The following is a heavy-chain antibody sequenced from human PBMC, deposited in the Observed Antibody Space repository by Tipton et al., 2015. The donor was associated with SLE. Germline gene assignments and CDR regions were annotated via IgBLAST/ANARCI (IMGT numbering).Heavy chain of an antibody. J-gene: IGHJ4*02. V-gene: IGHV4-38-2*02. Sequence: LRLSCAVSGYSISSGYYWGWIRQPPGKGLEWIGSIYHSGSTYYNPSLKSRVTMSVDTSKNQFSLKLSSVTAADTAVYYCAREPVAGTDYWGQGTLVTVSS. CDR3: AREPVAGTDY. D-gene: IGHD6-19*01. CDR1: GYSISSGYY. CDR2: IYHSGST.